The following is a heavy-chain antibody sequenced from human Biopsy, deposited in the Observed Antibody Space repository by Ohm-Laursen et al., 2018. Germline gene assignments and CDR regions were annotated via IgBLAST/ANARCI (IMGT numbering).Heavy chain of an antibody. CDR2: IYYNGNT. V-gene: IGHV4-31*03. CDR3: ARDRGQNYFDY. Sequence: TLSLTCTVSGGSISIGGSYWSWIRQHPGKVLEWIGYIYYNGNTNYNPSLKSRVSMSVDTSKNQSSLKLSSVTVADTAVYFCARDRGQNYFDYWGQGIPVTVSS. CDR1: GGSISIGGSY. J-gene: IGHJ4*02.